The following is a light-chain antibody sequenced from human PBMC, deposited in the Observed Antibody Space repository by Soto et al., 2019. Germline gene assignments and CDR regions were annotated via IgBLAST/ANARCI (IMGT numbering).Light chain of an antibody. Sequence: QYALTQPASVSGSPGQSITISCTGTSSDVGGYIYVSWYQQHPGKAPKLMIYEVTNRPSGVSNRFSGSKSGNTASLTISGLQAEDEADYYCSSYSSTSTLYVFGSGTKVTVL. V-gene: IGLV2-14*01. CDR2: EVT. J-gene: IGLJ1*01. CDR3: SSYSSTSTLYV. CDR1: SSDVGGYIY.